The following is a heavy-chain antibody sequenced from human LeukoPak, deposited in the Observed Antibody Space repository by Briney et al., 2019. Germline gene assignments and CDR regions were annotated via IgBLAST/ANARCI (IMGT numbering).Heavy chain of an antibody. CDR2: IYHSGST. CDR3: ARLYGDYDY. CDR1: GGSISSGGYS. Sequence: SETLSLTCAVSGGSISSGGYSWSWIRQPPGKGLEWIGYIYHSGSTYYNPSLKSRVTISVDRSKNQFSLKLSSVTAADTAVYYCARLYGDYDYWGQGTLVTVSS. D-gene: IGHD4-17*01. J-gene: IGHJ4*02. V-gene: IGHV4-30-2*01.